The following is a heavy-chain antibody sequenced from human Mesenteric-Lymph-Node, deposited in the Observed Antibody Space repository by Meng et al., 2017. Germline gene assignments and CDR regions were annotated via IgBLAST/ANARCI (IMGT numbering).Heavy chain of an antibody. J-gene: IGHJ4*02. V-gene: IGHV3-21*01. Sequence: GGSLRLSCAASGFSFSTYSMNWVRQAPGKGLEWVSSISSDSSYIYYADSVKGRFTISRDNAKNSLFLQMNSLRAEDTAVYYCVRLNGRRQKYYFDYWGQGTLVTVSS. CDR2: ISSDSSYI. CDR1: GFSFSTYS. CDR3: VRLNGRRQKYYFDY. D-gene: IGHD2-8*01.